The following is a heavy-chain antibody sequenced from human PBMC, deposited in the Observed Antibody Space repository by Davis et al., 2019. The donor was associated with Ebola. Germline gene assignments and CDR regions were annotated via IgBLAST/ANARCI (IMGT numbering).Heavy chain of an antibody. D-gene: IGHD5-18*01. CDR3: ARVASYGDYFDY. Sequence: SETLSLTCTVSGYSISSGYYWGWIRQPPGKGLEWIGSFYHSGSTYYNPSLKSRVTISVDTSKNQFSLKLSSVTAADTAVYYCARVASYGDYFDYWGLGTLVTVSS. J-gene: IGHJ4*02. CDR1: GYSISSGYY. V-gene: IGHV4-38-2*02. CDR2: FYHSGST.